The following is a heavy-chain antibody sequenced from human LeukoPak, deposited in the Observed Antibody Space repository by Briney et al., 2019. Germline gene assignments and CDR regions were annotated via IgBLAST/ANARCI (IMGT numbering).Heavy chain of an antibody. V-gene: IGHV3-43*02. CDR2: ISGDGGST. Sequence: RAGGSLGLSCAASGFTFDDYAMHWVRQAPGKGLEWVSLISGDGGSTYYADSVKGGFTISRDNSRTSLYLQMNSLRTEDTALYYCAKDLANSSGWYVRLVPIYYYGMDVWGQGTTVTVSS. CDR3: AKDLANSSGWYVRLVPIYYYGMDV. D-gene: IGHD6-19*01. CDR1: GFTFDDYA. J-gene: IGHJ6*02.